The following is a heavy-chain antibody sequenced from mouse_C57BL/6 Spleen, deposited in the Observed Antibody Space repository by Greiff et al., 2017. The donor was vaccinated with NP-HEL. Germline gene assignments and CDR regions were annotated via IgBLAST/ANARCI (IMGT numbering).Heavy chain of an antibody. Sequence: QVQLKESGAELVKPGASVKLSCKASGYTFTEYTIHWVKQRSEQGLEWIGWFYPGSGSIKYNEKFKDKATLTADKSSSTVYMELSRLTSEDSAVYFCARHEDTDYGSSPWYFDVWGTGTTVTVSS. CDR3: ARHEDTDYGSSPWYFDV. J-gene: IGHJ1*03. V-gene: IGHV1-62-2*01. CDR2: FYPGSGSI. D-gene: IGHD1-1*01. CDR1: GYTFTEYT.